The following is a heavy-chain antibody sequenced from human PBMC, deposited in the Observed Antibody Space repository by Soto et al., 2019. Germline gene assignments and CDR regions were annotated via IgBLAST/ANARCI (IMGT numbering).Heavy chain of an antibody. J-gene: IGHJ6*02. CDR1: GFTFDDYA. Sequence: EVQLVESGGGLVQPGRSLRLSCAASGFTFDDYAMHWVRQAPGKGLEWVSGISWNSGSIGYVDSVKGRFTISRDNAKNSLYLQMNSLRAEDTALYYCAKDFGTAMVTGPYYYGMDVWGQGTTVTVSS. CDR3: AKDFGTAMVTGPYYYGMDV. CDR2: ISWNSGSI. D-gene: IGHD5-18*01. V-gene: IGHV3-9*01.